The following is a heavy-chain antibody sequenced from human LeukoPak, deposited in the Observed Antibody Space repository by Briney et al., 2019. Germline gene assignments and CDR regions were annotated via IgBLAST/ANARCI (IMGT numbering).Heavy chain of an antibody. V-gene: IGHV3-23*01. CDR3: ARPRGATNDAFDI. D-gene: IGHD1-26*01. Sequence: GGSLRLSCAVSGFAFGSEAMSWVRQSPARGLEWVASISPGGGTTYYADYVKGRFTISRDNSKNTLYLQMNSLRAEDTAVYYCARPRGATNDAFDIWGQGTMVTVSS. CDR1: GFAFGSEA. J-gene: IGHJ3*02. CDR2: ISPGGGTT.